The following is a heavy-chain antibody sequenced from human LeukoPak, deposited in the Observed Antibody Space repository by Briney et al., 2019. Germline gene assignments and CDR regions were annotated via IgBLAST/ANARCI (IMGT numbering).Heavy chain of an antibody. Sequence: GGSLRLSCAASGFTFSSYAMSWVRQALGKGLEWVSGIYSGGSTYFADSVKGRFTISRHNSKNTMYLQMNSLRAEDTAVYYCARESRDYDYVWGSYRRYFDYWGQGTLVTVSS. CDR2: IYSGGST. J-gene: IGHJ4*02. CDR3: ARESRDYDYVWGSYRRYFDY. V-gene: IGHV3-53*04. D-gene: IGHD3-16*02. CDR1: GFTFSSYA.